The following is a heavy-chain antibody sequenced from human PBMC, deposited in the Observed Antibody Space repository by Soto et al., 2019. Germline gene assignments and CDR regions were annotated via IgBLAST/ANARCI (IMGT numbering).Heavy chain of an antibody. CDR3: ARSGIAAAGTCHY. CDR1: GGTFSSYA. CDR2: IIPIFGTA. Sequence: SVKVSCKASGGTFSSYAISWVRQAPGQGLEWMGGIIPIFGTANYAQKFQGRVTITADESTSTAYMELSSLRSEDTAVYYCARSGIAAAGTCHYWGQGTLVTVSS. D-gene: IGHD6-13*01. V-gene: IGHV1-69*13. J-gene: IGHJ4*02.